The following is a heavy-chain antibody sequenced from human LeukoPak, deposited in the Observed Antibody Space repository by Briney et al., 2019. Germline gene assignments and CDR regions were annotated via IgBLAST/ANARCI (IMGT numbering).Heavy chain of an antibody. CDR3: ARDVEQQLVDAFDI. CDR2: INHSGST. CDR1: GGSFSGYY. J-gene: IGHJ3*02. V-gene: IGHV4-34*01. D-gene: IGHD6-13*01. Sequence: SETLSLTCAVYGGSFSGYYWSWIRQPPGKGLEWIGEINHSGSTNYNPSLKSRVTISVDTSKNQFSLKLSSVTAADTAVYYCARDVEQQLVDAFDIWGQGTMVTVSS.